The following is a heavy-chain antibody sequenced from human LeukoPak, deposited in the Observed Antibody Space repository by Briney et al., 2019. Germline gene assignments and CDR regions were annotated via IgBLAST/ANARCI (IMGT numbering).Heavy chain of an antibody. J-gene: IGHJ4*02. CDR1: GFRFDDYS. Sequence: GGSLRLSCAASGFRFDDYSMHWVRQAPGKGPEWVSLISWNGGSTYYADSVKGRFAISRDNSKNTLYLQMNSLRAEDTAVYYCAKGSLLGSYYGSWGQGTLVTVSS. V-gene: IGHV3-43*01. CDR3: AKGSLLGSYYGS. D-gene: IGHD1-26*01. CDR2: ISWNGGST.